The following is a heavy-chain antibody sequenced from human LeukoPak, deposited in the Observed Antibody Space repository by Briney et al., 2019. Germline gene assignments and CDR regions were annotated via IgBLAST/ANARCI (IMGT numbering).Heavy chain of an antibody. CDR1: GGTFSSYA. Sequence: ASVKVSCKASGGTFSSYAISWVRQAPGQGFEWMGRIIPILGKANYAQKFQGRATITADKSTSTAYMELSSLRSEDTAVYYCARWAGEGVVTAAAYFQHWGQGTLVTVSS. J-gene: IGHJ1*01. CDR2: IIPILGKA. D-gene: IGHD2-21*02. CDR3: ARWAGEGVVTAAAYFQH. V-gene: IGHV1-69*04.